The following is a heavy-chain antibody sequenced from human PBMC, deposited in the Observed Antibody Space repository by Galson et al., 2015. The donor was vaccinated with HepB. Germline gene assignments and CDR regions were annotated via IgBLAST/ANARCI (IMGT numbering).Heavy chain of an antibody. D-gene: IGHD4-17*01. Sequence: VKVSCKASGYTFTGYYMHWVRQAPGQGLEWMGWINPNSGGTNYAQKFQGRVTMTRDTSISTAYMELSRLRSDDTAVYYCAGSDYGDYGDWFDPWGQGTLVTVSS. CDR2: INPNSGGT. CDR3: AGSDYGDYGDWFDP. J-gene: IGHJ5*02. V-gene: IGHV1-2*02. CDR1: GYTFTGYY.